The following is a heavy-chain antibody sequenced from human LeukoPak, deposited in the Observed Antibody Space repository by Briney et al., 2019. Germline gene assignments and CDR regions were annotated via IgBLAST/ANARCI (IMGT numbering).Heavy chain of an antibody. J-gene: IGHJ4*02. D-gene: IGHD2-2*01. CDR3: ATIIVVVPAATDY. Sequence: GASVKVSCKASGYTFTYCSLHWLQQAPGQGLERMRWITLYNGNTNYAKKFQGRVTITRDMSLRTAYIELSSLRSEDSAVYYWATIIVVVPAATDYWGQGTLVTVSS. V-gene: IGHV1-68*01. CDR2: ITLYNGNT. CDR1: GYTFTYCS.